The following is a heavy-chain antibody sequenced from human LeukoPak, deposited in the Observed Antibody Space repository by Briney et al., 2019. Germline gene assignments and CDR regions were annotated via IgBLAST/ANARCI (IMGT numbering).Heavy chain of an antibody. Sequence: AASVKVSCKASGYTFAGYYVHWVRQAPGQRLEWMGIIKPSGGDTNYAQKFQGRVFMTRDTSTSTVYLELSSLKAEDTAVYYCARDGTKLPWFGELRITRYYFYYMDVWGKGTTVTISS. V-gene: IGHV1-46*01. CDR3: ARDGTKLPWFGELRITRYYFYYMDV. CDR2: IKPSGGDT. CDR1: GYTFAGYY. J-gene: IGHJ6*03. D-gene: IGHD3-10*01.